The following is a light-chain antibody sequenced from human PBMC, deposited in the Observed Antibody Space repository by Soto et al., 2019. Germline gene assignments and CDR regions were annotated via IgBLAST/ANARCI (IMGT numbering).Light chain of an antibody. V-gene: IGLV2-14*01. Sequence: ALTQPASVAVSPGQSITISCTGTSSDVGGYNYVSWYQQHPGKAPKLVIYEVSNRPSGVSNRFSGSKSDNTASLTISGLQAEDEADYYCSSYASSDNLCVFGTGTKVTVL. CDR1: SSDVGGYNY. J-gene: IGLJ1*01. CDR3: SSYASSDNLCV. CDR2: EVS.